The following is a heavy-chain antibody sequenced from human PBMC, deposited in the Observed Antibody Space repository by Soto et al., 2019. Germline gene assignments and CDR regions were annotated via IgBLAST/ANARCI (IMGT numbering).Heavy chain of an antibody. CDR2: IYWDDDK. CDR1: GFSLSTSGVG. D-gene: IGHD3-16*01. CDR3: AHNSKDDYVWGSYWTLDY. V-gene: IGHV2-5*02. J-gene: IGHJ4*02. Sequence: QITLKESGPTLVKPTQTLTLTCTFSGFSLSTSGVGVGWIRQPPGKALEWLALIYWDDDKRYSPSLKSRLTITKDTSKNQVVLTMTNMDPVDTATYYCAHNSKDDYVWGSYWTLDYWGQGTLVTVSS.